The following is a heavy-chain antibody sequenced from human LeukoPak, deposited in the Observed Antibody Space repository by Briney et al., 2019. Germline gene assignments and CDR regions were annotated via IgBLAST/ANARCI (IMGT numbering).Heavy chain of an antibody. J-gene: IGHJ4*02. Sequence: GGSLRLSCAVSGFSFSTYAMSWVRQAPGKGLEWVSDISGSGGTTHYADSVKGRFTISRDNSKNTLYLQMDSLRAEDTAVYYCAKDKDLQPVGDNWDQGTLVSVSS. D-gene: IGHD6-13*01. CDR1: GFSFSTYA. CDR2: ISGSGGTT. CDR3: AKDKDLQPVGDN. V-gene: IGHV3-23*01.